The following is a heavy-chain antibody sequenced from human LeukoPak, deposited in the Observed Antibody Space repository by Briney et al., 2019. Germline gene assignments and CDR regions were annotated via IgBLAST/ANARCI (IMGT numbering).Heavy chain of an antibody. CDR2: ISSTSSHI. V-gene: IGHV3-21*01. CDR1: GFTVSRSR. J-gene: IGHJ5*02. Sequence: GGSLRLSCPASGFTVSRSRTNWVRQAPGKGLESVSSISSTSSHINYAESVKGRFTISRDNAKNSLYLQMNGLRAEDTAVYYCASGSGHDHWGQGTLVTVSS. D-gene: IGHD1-26*01. CDR3: ASGSGHDH.